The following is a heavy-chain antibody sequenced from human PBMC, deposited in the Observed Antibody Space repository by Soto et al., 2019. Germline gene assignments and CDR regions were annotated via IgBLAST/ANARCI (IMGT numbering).Heavy chain of an antibody. D-gene: IGHD2-15*01. V-gene: IGHV4-39*01. CDR3: ARHLTYCSAGSCYSDFPYYGMAV. J-gene: IGHJ6*02. CDR1: GGSISSSSYY. Sequence: QLQLQESGPGLVKPSETLSLTCTVSGGSISSSSYYWGWIRQPPGKGLEWIGSIFYSGSTYYNPSLKSRVTISLDTSKNQFSRNLSSVTAADTAVYYCARHLTYCSAGSCYSDFPYYGMAVWGQGTTVTVSS. CDR2: IFYSGST.